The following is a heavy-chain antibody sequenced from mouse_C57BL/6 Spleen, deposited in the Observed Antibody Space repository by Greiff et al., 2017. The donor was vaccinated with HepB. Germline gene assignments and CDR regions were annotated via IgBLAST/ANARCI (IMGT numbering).Heavy chain of an antibody. CDR2: IYPGSGST. D-gene: IGHD2-5*01. CDR1: GYTFTSYW. V-gene: IGHV1-55*01. J-gene: IGHJ4*01. CDR3: ARRVYYSNLPYAMDY. Sequence: QVQLQQPGAELVKPGASVKMSCKASGYTFTSYWITWVKQRPGQGLEWIGDIYPGSGSTNYNEKFKSKATLTVDTSSSTAYMQRSSLTSEDSAVYYCARRVYYSNLPYAMDYWGQGTSFTVSS.